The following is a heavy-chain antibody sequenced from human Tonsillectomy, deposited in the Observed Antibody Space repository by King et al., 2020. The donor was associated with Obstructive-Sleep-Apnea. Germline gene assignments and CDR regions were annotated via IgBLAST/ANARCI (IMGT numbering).Heavy chain of an antibody. Sequence: QLVQSGAEVKKPGASVKVSCKASGYTFPGYYIHWVRQAPGQGLEWMGWVNPDNGDTNYAQKFQGWVTMTRDTSISTAYMELSRLKSDDTAVYYCARGRLEWELHYWGKGTLVTVSS. CDR2: VNPDNGDT. D-gene: IGHD1-26*01. J-gene: IGHJ4*02. V-gene: IGHV1-2*04. CDR1: GYTFPGYY. CDR3: ARGRLEWELHY.